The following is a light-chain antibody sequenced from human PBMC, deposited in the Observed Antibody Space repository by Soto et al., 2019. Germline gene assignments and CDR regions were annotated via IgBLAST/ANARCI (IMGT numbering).Light chain of an antibody. V-gene: IGKV3D-15*01. Sequence: EIVLTQSPDTLSVSPGERATLSCRASQSVGSNLAWYQQKPGQAPRLLIFAASTRATGIPARFSGSGSGTEFTLTISSLQSEDFVVYYCQQYNNWVTFGGGTKV. CDR2: AAS. CDR3: QQYNNWVT. J-gene: IGKJ4*01. CDR1: QSVGSN.